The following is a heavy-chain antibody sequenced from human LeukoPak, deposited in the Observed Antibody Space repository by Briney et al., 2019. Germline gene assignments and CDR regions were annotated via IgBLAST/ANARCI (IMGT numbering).Heavy chain of an antibody. CDR1: GFTFSIYS. CDR3: ARDSTIPPYNWFDP. J-gene: IGHJ5*02. V-gene: IGHV3-21*01. CDR2: ISSSSSYI. D-gene: IGHD5/OR15-5a*01. Sequence: PGGSLRLSCAASGFTFSIYSMNWVRQAPGKGLEWVSSISSSSSYIYYADSVKGRFTISRDNAKNSLYLQMNSLRAEDTAVYYCARDSTIPPYNWFDPWGQGTLVTVSS.